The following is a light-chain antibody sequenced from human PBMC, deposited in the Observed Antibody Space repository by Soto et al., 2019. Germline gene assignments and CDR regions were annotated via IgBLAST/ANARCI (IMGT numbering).Light chain of an antibody. V-gene: IGLV2-14*01. Sequence: QSALTQPASVSGSPGQSITISCTGTSSDVGGYNYVSWYQQHPGKAPKLLIYEVRHRPSGISNRFSGSKSGNTASLTISGLQAEDEADFYCTSYTSSSTYVFGPGTKLTVL. CDR1: SSDVGGYNY. J-gene: IGLJ1*01. CDR3: TSYTSSSTYV. CDR2: EVR.